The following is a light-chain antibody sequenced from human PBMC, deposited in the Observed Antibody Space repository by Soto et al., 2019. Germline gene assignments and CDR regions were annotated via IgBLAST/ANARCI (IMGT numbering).Light chain of an antibody. CDR3: SSYTSLSTYVV. CDR2: EVS. V-gene: IGLV2-8*01. J-gene: IGLJ2*01. Sequence: QSALTQPPSASGSPGQSVTISCTGTSSDVGGYNYVSWYQQHPGKAPKLMIYEVSKRPSGVPDRFSGSKSGNTASLTVSGLQAEDEADYFCSSYTSLSTYVVFGGGTKLTVL. CDR1: SSDVGGYNY.